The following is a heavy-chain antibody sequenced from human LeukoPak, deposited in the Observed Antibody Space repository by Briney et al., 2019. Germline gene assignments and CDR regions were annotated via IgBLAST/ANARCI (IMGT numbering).Heavy chain of an antibody. D-gene: IGHD3-16*02. V-gene: IGHV3-48*03. CDR3: ASALRSSPGAFDI. CDR1: GFTFSSYE. CDR2: ISSSGSTI. Sequence: GSLRLSCAASGFTFSSYEMNWVRQAPGKGLEWVSYISSSGSTIYYADSVKGRFTISRDNAKNSLYLQMNSLRAEDTAVYYCASALRSSPGAFDIWGQGTMVTVSS. J-gene: IGHJ3*02.